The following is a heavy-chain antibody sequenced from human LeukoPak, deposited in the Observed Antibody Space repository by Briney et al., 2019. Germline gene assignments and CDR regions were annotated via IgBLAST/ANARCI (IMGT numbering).Heavy chain of an antibody. CDR2: IKSKTDGGTT. D-gene: IGHD3-10*01. CDR1: GFTFSNAW. Sequence: GGSLRLSCAASGFTFSNAWMSWVRQAPGKGLEWVGRIKSKTDGGTTDYAAPVKGRFTISRDDSKNTLYLQMNRLNTEDTAIYYCTKTYYYGSGSLDYWGQGTLVTVSS. V-gene: IGHV3-15*01. CDR3: TKTYYYGSGSLDY. J-gene: IGHJ4*02.